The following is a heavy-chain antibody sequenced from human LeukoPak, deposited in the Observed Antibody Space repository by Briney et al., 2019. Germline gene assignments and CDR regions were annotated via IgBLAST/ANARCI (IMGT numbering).Heavy chain of an antibody. V-gene: IGHV4-34*01. D-gene: IGHD2-2*01. CDR1: GESFSGYC. CDR3: ARAPDPAATTYYYFYGMDV. J-gene: IGHJ6*02. CDR2: INHTGNT. Sequence: RPSETLSLTCAVNGESFSGYCWSWIRQPPGKGLEWIGEINHTGNTNYNPSLKSRVTISVDTSKSQFSLRLRSVTAADTAVYYCARAPDPAATTYYYFYGMDVWGQGTTVTVSS.